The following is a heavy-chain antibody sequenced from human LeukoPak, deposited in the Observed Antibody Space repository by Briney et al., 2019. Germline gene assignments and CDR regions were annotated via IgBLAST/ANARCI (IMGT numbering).Heavy chain of an antibody. Sequence: PGGSLRLSCAASGFTFSSYGMNWVRQAPGKGQEWVSYISPSSGTIYYADSGKGRFTVSRDNAKNSLYLQMNSLRAEDTAVYYCAREHTPYGSGCTAAYWGQGTLVTVSS. V-gene: IGHV3-48*01. D-gene: IGHD6-19*01. CDR2: ISPSSGTI. CDR1: GFTFSSYG. J-gene: IGHJ4*02. CDR3: AREHTPYGSGCTAAY.